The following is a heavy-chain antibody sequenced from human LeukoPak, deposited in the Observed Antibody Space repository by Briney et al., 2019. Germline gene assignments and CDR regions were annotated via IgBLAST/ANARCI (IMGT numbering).Heavy chain of an antibody. CDR1: GYTFTGYY. CDR2: INPNSGGT. J-gene: IGHJ5*02. V-gene: IGHV1-2*02. CDR3: VRDDVSP. Sequence: ASVKVSCKTSGYTFTGYYIHWVRQAPGQGLEWTGWINPNSGGTNYAQNFQGRVTMTRDTSISTAYMELSRLRSDDTAVYYCVRDDVSPWGQGTLVTVSS.